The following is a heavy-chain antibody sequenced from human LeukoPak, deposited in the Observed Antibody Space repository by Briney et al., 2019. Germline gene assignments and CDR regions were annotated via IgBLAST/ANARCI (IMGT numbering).Heavy chain of an antibody. D-gene: IGHD6-13*01. CDR3: AKGSSSTSGPRYYFDY. CDR2: IAFDGSNK. Sequence: GGSLRLSCAAAGFTFSSYAMHWVRQAPGKGLECVAVIAFDGSNKYYADSVKGRFTISRSNSKNTLYLQMNSLRAEDTAVYYCAKGSSSTSGPRYYFDYWGQGTLVTVSS. CDR1: GFTFSSYA. V-gene: IGHV3-30*04. J-gene: IGHJ4*02.